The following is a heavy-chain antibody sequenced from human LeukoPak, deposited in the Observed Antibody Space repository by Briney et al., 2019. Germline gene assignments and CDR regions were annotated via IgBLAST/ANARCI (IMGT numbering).Heavy chain of an antibody. CDR2: IWYDGSNK. Sequence: GGSLRLSCAASGFTFSSYGMHWVRQAPGKGLEWVAVIWYDGSNKYYADSVKGRFTISRDNSKNTLYPQMNSLRAEDTAVYYCARGDILTARGGAFDIWGQGTMVTVSS. V-gene: IGHV3-33*01. D-gene: IGHD3-9*01. J-gene: IGHJ3*02. CDR1: GFTFSSYG. CDR3: ARGDILTARGGAFDI.